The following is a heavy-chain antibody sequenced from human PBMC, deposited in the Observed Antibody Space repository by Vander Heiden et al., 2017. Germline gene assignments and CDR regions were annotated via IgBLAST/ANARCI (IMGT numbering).Heavy chain of an antibody. CDR3: AKRQLAAFDY. CDR1: GFSFNSYA. Sequence: EVQLLESGGGLVQPGGSLSLSCAASGFSFNSYAMSWVRQAPGKGLEWVSVMSGFGGNTYYADSVKGRFTISRDNSKNTLYLEMNSLRAEDTAVYYCAKRQLAAFDYWGQGTLVTVSS. V-gene: IGHV3-23*01. J-gene: IGHJ4*02. CDR2: MSGFGGNT. D-gene: IGHD1-1*01.